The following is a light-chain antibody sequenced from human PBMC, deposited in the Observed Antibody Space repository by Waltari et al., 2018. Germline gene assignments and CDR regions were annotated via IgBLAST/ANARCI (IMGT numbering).Light chain of an antibody. CDR3: QQYGSSPPWT. V-gene: IGKV3-20*01. J-gene: IGKJ1*01. Sequence: EIVLTQSPGTLSLSPGERATLSCRASQSVTSNYLAWYQQKPGQAPRLLIYGASSLATGIPDRFSGSGSGTDFTLTISRLEPTDSALYYCQQYGSSPPWTFGQGTKVEIK. CDR2: GAS. CDR1: QSVTSNY.